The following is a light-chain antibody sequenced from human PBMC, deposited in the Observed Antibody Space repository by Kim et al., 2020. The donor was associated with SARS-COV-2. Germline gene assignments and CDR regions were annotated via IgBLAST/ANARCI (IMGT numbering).Light chain of an antibody. Sequence: RQTATLTCTGNSNNVGNQGAAWLQQHHGHPPKLLFYRSNNRPSGISERLSASRSGNTASLTITGLQPEDEADYYCSAWDSSLGAWVFGGGTQLTVL. CDR1: SNNVGNQG. CDR3: SAWDSSLGAWV. V-gene: IGLV10-54*01. J-gene: IGLJ3*02. CDR2: RSN.